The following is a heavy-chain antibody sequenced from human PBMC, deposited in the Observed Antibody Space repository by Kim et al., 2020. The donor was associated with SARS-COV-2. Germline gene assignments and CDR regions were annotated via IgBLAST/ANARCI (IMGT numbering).Heavy chain of an antibody. CDR1: GFTFSSYG. D-gene: IGHD5-18*01. CDR2: IWYDGSNK. J-gene: IGHJ4*02. V-gene: IGHV3-33*06. CDR3: AKGWIQLWSPFDY. Sequence: GGSLRLSCAASGFTFSSYGMHWVRRAPGKGLEWVAVIWYDGSNKYYADSVKGRFTISRDNSKNTLYLQMNSLRAEDTAVYYCAKGWIQLWSPFDYWGQGT.